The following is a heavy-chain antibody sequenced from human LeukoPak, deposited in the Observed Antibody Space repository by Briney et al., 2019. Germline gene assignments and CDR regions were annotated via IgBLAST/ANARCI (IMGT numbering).Heavy chain of an antibody. D-gene: IGHD6-19*01. J-gene: IGHJ4*02. CDR3: ARAEAVAGTFDY. V-gene: IGHV3-23*01. CDR1: GITLSNYG. CDR2: ISDSGGRT. Sequence: GGSLRLSCAVSGITLSNYGMSWVRQAPGKGLEWVAGISDSGGRTNYADSVKGRFTISRDNAKNSLYLQMNSLRAEDTAVYYCARAEAVAGTFDYWGQGTLVTVSS.